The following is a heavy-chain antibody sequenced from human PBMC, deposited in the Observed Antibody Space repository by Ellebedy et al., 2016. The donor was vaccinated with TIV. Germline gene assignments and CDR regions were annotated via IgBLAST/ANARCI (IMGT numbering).Heavy chain of an antibody. Sequence: SETLSLTCTVSDGSISSGGYYWMWMRQHPGTGLEWIGYIHYSGSTYYNPSLKSRVSISVHTSKNQFSLRLRSVTAADTAVYFCARYSEETPTRHFQYWGQGTLITVSS. CDR2: IHYSGST. J-gene: IGHJ1*01. D-gene: IGHD1-26*01. CDR1: DGSISSGGYY. V-gene: IGHV4-31*03. CDR3: ARYSEETPTRHFQY.